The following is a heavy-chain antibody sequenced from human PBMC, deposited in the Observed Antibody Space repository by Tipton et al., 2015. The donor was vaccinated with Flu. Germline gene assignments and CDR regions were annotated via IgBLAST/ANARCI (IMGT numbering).Heavy chain of an antibody. CDR3: ARDRAPGLERLDYFYMDV. CDR1: GGTFDTYS. CDR2: VNPFFGPP. J-gene: IGHJ6*03. Sequence: QLVQSGAEVKKPGSSVKVSCKASGGTFDTYSITWVRQAPGQGLEWMGGVNPFFGPPKYAPKFQDRVTIDADDSMSTAYMELRGLRFDDTAVYFCARDRAPGLERLDYFYMDVWGNGTTVTVSS. V-gene: IGHV1-69*01. D-gene: IGHD3-10*01.